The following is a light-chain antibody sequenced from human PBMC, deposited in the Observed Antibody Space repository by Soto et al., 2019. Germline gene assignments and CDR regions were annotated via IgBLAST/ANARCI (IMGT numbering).Light chain of an antibody. V-gene: IGLV2-18*01. CDR2: EVS. Sequence: QSVLTQPPSVSGSPGQSVTISCTGTAGDVGNYNRVSWYQQPPGAAPKLVIYEVSNRPSGVPDRFSGSKSGNTASLTISGLLAEDEGDYYCSLYTTSSSGVFGGGTKLTVL. CDR3: SLYTTSSSGV. J-gene: IGLJ3*02. CDR1: AGDVGNYNR.